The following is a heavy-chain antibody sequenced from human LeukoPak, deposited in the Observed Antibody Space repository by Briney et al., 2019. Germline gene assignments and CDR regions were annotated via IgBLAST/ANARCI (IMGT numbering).Heavy chain of an antibody. V-gene: IGHV3-30*02. D-gene: IGHD3-10*01. CDR1: GFTFSSYG. CDR3: AKAHGSGSYYNGYDAFDI. J-gene: IGHJ3*02. Sequence: GGSLRLSCAASGFTFSSYGMHWVRQAPGKGLEWVAFIRYDGSNKYYADSVKGRFTISRDNSKNTLYLQMNSLRAEDTAVYYCAKAHGSGSYYNGYDAFDIWGQGTMVTVSS. CDR2: IRYDGSNK.